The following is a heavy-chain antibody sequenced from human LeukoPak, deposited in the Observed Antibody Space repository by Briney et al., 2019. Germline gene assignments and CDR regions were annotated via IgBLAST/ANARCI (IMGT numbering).Heavy chain of an antibody. CDR3: ARVPLDDASGHYYPH. J-gene: IGHJ1*01. CDR1: GYTFTNYG. D-gene: IGHD3-22*01. Sequence: GASVKVPCKTSGYTFTNYGMHWVRQAPRQSPEWMGWINTGKGNSKSSQKFQDRVTLTRDTSASTAYMELNSLSSEDTAVYYCARVPLDDASGHYYPHWGQGTLVTVSS. V-gene: IGHV1-3*04. CDR2: INTGKGNS.